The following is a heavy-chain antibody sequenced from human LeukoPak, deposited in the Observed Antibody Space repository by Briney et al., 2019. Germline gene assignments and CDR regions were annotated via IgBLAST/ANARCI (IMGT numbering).Heavy chain of an antibody. CDR2: IVPIFCTA. CDR3: ARDRFHHAEYNWFVP. CDR1: VGTFSSYA. D-gene: IGHD1-14*01. J-gene: IGHJ5*02. V-gene: IGHV1-69*05. Sequence: GASVKVSCKASVGTFSSYAISWVRQAPGQGLEWMGGIVPIFCTAKYAQKLQGRVTSTTDESKSTAYMELSSLRSEDTAVYYCARDRFHHAEYNWFVPWGQGTRVSVSS.